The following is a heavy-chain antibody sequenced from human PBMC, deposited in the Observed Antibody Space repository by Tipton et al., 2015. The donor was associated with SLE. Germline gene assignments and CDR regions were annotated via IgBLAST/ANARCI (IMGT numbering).Heavy chain of an antibody. J-gene: IGHJ6*03. Sequence: SLRLSCVAFGLSLNAYAMSWVRQAPGKGVEWISEISGSGGSAYYADSVKGGFTLASADSKNTVDMQMNNLRAEDTATYYCARFSGTYYVDQYMDVWGKGTTVTVSS. CDR3: ARFSGTYYVDQYMDV. CDR2: ISGSGGSA. D-gene: IGHD1-26*01. CDR1: GLSLNAYA. V-gene: IGHV3-23*01.